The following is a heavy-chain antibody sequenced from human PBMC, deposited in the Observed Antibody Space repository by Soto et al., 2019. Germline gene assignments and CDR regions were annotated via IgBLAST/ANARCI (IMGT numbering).Heavy chain of an antibody. CDR2: ISYDGSNK. Sequence: QVQLVESGGGVVQPGRSLRLSCAASGFTFSSYAMHWVRQAPGKGLEWVAVISYDGSNKYYADSVKGRFTISRDNSKNTLYLQMNSLRAEDTAVYYCARGYDDYLWGQGTLVTVSS. D-gene: IGHD4-17*01. J-gene: IGHJ4*02. CDR3: ARGYDDYL. CDR1: GFTFSSYA. V-gene: IGHV3-30-3*01.